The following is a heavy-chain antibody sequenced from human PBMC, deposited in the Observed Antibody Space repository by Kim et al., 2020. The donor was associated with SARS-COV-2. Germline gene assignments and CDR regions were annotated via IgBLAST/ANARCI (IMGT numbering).Heavy chain of an antibody. J-gene: IGHJ4*01. D-gene: IGHD3-3*01. Sequence: GGSLRLSCAASGFTFSSYAMHWVRQAPGKGLEWVAVISYDGSNKYYADSVKGRFTISRDNSKNTLYLQMNSLRAEDTAVYYCARGSLVYDFWSGLIDYWG. CDR3: ARGSLVYDFWSGLIDY. CDR2: ISYDGSNK. V-gene: IGHV3-30-3*01. CDR1: GFTFSSYA.